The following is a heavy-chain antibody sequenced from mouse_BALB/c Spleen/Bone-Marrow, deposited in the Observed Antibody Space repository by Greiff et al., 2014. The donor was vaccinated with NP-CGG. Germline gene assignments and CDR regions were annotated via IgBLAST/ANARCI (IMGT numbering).Heavy chain of an antibody. Sequence: VQLVESGPGLVASSQSLSFTCTVSGFSLTTYGVHWVRQPPGKGLEWPGVIWAGGSXXXXXXXXXXXXXXXXXPKSQVFLKMNSLQTDDTDMYYCARHYGSNYGDWYFDVWGAGTTVTVSS. V-gene: IGHV2-9*02. D-gene: IGHD1-1*01. J-gene: IGHJ1*01. CDR2: IWAGGSX. CDR3: ARHYGSNYGDWYFDV. CDR1: GFSLTTYG.